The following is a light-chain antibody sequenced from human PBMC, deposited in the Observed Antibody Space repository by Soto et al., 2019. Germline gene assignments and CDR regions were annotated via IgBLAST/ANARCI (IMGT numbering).Light chain of an antibody. V-gene: IGKV3-11*01. J-gene: IGKJ3*01. CDR3: QQRSNWPPGVT. Sequence: EIVLTQSPATLSLSPGERATLSCRASQSISKYLAWFQHKPGQAPSLLIYDASTRATGIPARFSGSGSGTNFTLTISSLEPEDFAVYYCQQRSNWPPGVTFGPGTKVDIK. CDR2: DAS. CDR1: QSISKY.